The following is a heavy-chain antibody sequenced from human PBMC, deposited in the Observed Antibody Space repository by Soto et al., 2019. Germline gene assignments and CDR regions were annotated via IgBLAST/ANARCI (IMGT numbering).Heavy chain of an antibody. CDR1: GFTVSSNY. Sequence: EVQLVESGGGLIQPGGSLRLSCAASGFTVSSNYMNWVRQAPGKGLEWVSVIYSGGSAYYADSVKGRFIISRDNSKNTVYLQMNSLRAEDTAVYYCAKKSSGFVTAMDVWGQGTTVTVSS. CDR3: AKKSSGFVTAMDV. J-gene: IGHJ6*02. CDR2: IYSGGSA. D-gene: IGHD3-22*01. V-gene: IGHV3-53*01.